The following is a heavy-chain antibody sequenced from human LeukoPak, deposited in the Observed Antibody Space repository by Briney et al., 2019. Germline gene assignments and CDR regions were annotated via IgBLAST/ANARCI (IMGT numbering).Heavy chain of an antibody. CDR3: ARGYSRYSSSSGWFDP. J-gene: IGHJ5*02. CDR1: GFTFSSYS. Sequence: PGGSLRLSCAASGFTFSSYSMNWVRQAPGKGLEWVSSISSSSSYIYYADSVKGRFTISRDNAKNSLYLQMNSLRAEDTAVYYCARGYSRYSSSSGWFDPWGQGTLVTVSS. CDR2: ISSSSSYI. V-gene: IGHV3-21*01. D-gene: IGHD6-6*01.